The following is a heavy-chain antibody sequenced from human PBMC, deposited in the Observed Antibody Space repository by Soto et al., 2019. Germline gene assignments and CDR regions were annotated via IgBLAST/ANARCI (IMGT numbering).Heavy chain of an antibody. CDR2: ISHDGANK. CDR1: TFVFSVYS. D-gene: IGHD3-3*01. Sequence: QVQLVESGGGVVQPERSLRLSCTTSTFVFSVYSLHWVRQAPGKGLEWVALISHDGANKYYADSVKGRFTISRDNSKDTLYLQMNSLRPEDTAAYFCARDKDQYEFWGGTLESWGQGTRVTVS. V-gene: IGHV3-30-3*01. CDR3: ARDKDQYEFWGGTLES. J-gene: IGHJ4*02.